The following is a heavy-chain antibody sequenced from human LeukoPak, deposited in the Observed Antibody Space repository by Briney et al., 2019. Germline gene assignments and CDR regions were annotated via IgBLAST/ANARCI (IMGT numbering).Heavy chain of an antibody. CDR3: ARAGYCSGGSCYYYYGMDV. V-gene: IGHV1-18*01. J-gene: IGHJ6*02. D-gene: IGHD2-15*01. CDR2: ISAYNGNT. CDR1: GYTFTSYG. Sequence: ASVTVSCKASGYTFTSYGISWVRQAPGQGLEWMGWISAYNGNTNYAQKLQGRVTMTTDTSTSTAYMELRSLRSDDTAVYYCARAGYCSGGSCYYYYGMDVWGQGTTVTASS.